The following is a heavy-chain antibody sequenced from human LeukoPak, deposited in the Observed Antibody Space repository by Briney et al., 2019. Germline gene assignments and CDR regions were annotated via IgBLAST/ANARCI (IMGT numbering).Heavy chain of an antibody. CDR3: ATDYATLRAFDI. V-gene: IGHV1-24*01. J-gene: IGHJ3*02. CDR2: FDPEDGET. CDR1: GYTLTELS. D-gene: IGHD1-1*01. Sequence: ASVKVSCKVSGYTLTELSMHWVRQAPGKGLEWMGGFDPEDGETIYAQKFQGRVTMTEDTSTDTAYMELSGLRSEDTAVYYCATDYATLRAFDIWGQGTMVTVSS.